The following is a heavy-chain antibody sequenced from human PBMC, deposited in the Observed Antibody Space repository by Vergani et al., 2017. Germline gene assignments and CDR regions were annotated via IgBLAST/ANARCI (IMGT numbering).Heavy chain of an antibody. CDR1: GGSISSGDYY. Sequence: QLQLQESGPGLVKPSETLSLTCTVSGGSISSGDYYWSWIRQPPGKGLGWIGYIYYSGSTYYNPSLKSRVTISVDTSKNQFSLKLSSVTAADTAVYYCARVAGTVSKRKNPYYYYYYMDVWGKGTTVTVSS. D-gene: IGHD4-11*01. V-gene: IGHV4-30-4*01. CDR3: ARVAGTVSKRKNPYYYYYYMDV. CDR2: IYYSGST. J-gene: IGHJ6*03.